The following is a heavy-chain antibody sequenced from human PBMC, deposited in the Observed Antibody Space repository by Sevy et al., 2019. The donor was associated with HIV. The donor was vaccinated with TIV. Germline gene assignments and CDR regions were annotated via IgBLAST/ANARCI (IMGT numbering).Heavy chain of an antibody. J-gene: IGHJ4*02. D-gene: IGHD6-13*01. CDR3: ARGSSQAAAGTYYFDS. V-gene: IGHV3-30*03. Sequence: GGSLRLSCAASGFTFSSHGMHWVRQAPGKGLEWVAVISYDGSDKHYADPVKGRITISRDNSKNTMNVQINSLRDEDTAVYYCARGSSQAAAGTYYFDSWGQGTLVTVSS. CDR1: GFTFSSHG. CDR2: ISYDGSDK.